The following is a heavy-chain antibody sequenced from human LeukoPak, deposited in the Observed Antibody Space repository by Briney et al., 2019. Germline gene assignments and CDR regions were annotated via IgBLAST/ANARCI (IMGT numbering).Heavy chain of an antibody. CDR2: INSDGSTT. J-gene: IGHJ2*01. D-gene: IGHD2-21*02. CDR3: TRTVCDSSDCYDWYFDL. Sequence: PGGSLRLSCGVSGITFSNYWIHWVSQAPGKGLVWVSHINSDGSTTNYADSVKGRFTISRDNAKNTVYLQMNSLRAEDTAVYFCTRTVCDSSDCYDWYFDLWGRGTLVTVSS. CDR1: GITFSNYW. V-gene: IGHV3-74*01.